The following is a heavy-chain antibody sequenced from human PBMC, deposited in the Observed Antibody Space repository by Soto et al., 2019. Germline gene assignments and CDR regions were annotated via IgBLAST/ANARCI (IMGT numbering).Heavy chain of an antibody. CDR1: GGTFSSYT. CDR2: IIPILGIA. J-gene: IGHJ6*02. D-gene: IGHD5-18*01. Sequence: QVQLVQSGAEVKKPGSSVKVSCKASGGTFSSYTISWVRQAPGQGLEWMGRIIPILGIANYAQKFQGRVTIXXDXPXMTAYMELSSLRSEDTAGYYCARRYSYGPNHRGMDVWGQGTTVTVS. V-gene: IGHV1-69*02. CDR3: ARRYSYGPNHRGMDV.